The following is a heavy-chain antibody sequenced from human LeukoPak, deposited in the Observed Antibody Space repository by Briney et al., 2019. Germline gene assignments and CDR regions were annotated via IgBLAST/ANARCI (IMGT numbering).Heavy chain of an antibody. V-gene: IGHV3-21*04. J-gene: IGHJ4*02. D-gene: IGHD6-13*01. CDR2: ISSSSTYI. Sequence: GESLRLSCAASGFSFSTYYVNWVRQAPGKGLEWVSCISSSSTYIFYADSVRGRFAISRDNAKNSLYLQMNSLRAEDTAVYYCASHSSSWYGFDYWGQGTLVTVSS. CDR1: GFSFSTYY. CDR3: ASHSSSWYGFDY.